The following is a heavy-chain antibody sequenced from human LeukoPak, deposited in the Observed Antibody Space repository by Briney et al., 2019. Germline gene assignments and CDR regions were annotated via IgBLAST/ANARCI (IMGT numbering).Heavy chain of an antibody. Sequence: APVKVSCKASAYTFTNYYMHWVRQAPGQGLEWMGIFNPSGGRTSYAQKFQGRITMTRDMSTSTVYMELSSLRSEDTAVYYCARGAVAGTIATNYMDVWGKGTTVTVSS. CDR2: FNPSGGRT. CDR1: AYTFTNYY. J-gene: IGHJ6*03. CDR3: ARGAVAGTIATNYMDV. D-gene: IGHD6-19*01. V-gene: IGHV1-46*01.